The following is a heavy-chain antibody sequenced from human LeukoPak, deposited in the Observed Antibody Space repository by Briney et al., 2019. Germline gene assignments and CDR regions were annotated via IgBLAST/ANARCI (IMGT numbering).Heavy chain of an antibody. J-gene: IGHJ4*02. V-gene: IGHV4-34*01. CDR1: GGSFSGYY. CDR2: NNPSGST. CDR3: VRGSRVYCGGDCYDY. D-gene: IGHD2-21*01. Sequence: PSETLSLTCTVFGGSFSGYYWSWIRQPPDKGLEWIGENNPSGSTNYNPSLKTRVTISTDTSKNHFSLNLNSVTAADTGVYYCVRGSRVYCGGDCYDYWGQGILVTVSS.